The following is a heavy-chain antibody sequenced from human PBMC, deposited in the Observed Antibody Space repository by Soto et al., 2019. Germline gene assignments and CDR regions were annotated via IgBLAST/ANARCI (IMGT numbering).Heavy chain of an antibody. V-gene: IGHV3-9*01. CDR1: GFTFDDYA. J-gene: IGHJ4*02. D-gene: IGHD3-16*01. CDR2: ISWNSGDI. Sequence: GGSLRLSCAASGFTFDDYAMHWVRQGPGKGLEWVSSISWNSGDIVYADSVKGRFTISRDNPKNSLYLQMNSLRAEDTAFYFCPKDIDVGGGRNIWYYFDSWGLGTLVTVSS. CDR3: PKDIDVGGGRNIWYYFDS.